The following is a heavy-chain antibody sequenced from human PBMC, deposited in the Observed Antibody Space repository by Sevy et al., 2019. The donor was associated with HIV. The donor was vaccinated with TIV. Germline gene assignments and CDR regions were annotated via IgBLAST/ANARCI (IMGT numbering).Heavy chain of an antibody. J-gene: IGHJ4*02. CDR3: AKARSGIASAGTNY. Sequence: GGSLRLSCAASGFNFSSYAMSWVRQAPGKGLEWVSTTSGSGESTYYADSLKGRFSISRDNSKNTLFLQMNSLRAEDTAVYYCAKARSGIASAGTNYWGQGTLVTVSS. CDR2: TSGSGEST. CDR1: GFNFSSYA. D-gene: IGHD6-13*01. V-gene: IGHV3-23*01.